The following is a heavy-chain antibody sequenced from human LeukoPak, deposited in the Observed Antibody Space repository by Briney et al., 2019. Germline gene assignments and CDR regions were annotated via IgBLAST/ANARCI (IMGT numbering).Heavy chain of an antibody. CDR3: AKDQATQYDFWSGFGY. CDR2: IRYDGSNK. D-gene: IGHD3-3*01. Sequence: GGSLRLSCAASGFTFSSCGMHWVRQAPGKGLEWVAFIRYDGSNKYYADSVKGRFTISRDNSKNTLYLQLNSLRAEDTAVYFCAKDQATQYDFWSGFGYWGQGTLVTVSS. V-gene: IGHV3-30*02. J-gene: IGHJ4*02. CDR1: GFTFSSCG.